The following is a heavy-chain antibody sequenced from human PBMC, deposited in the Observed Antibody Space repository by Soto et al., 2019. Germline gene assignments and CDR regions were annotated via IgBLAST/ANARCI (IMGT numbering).Heavy chain of an antibody. J-gene: IGHJ4*02. CDR2: INPSGGTA. CDR1: GYTFFAYY. CDR3: ARGDASSGTYWLDY. Sequence: VQLIQSGTEVKKSGASVKISCQASGYTFFAYYMNWVRQAPGQGLEWMGMINPSGGTATYAQRFRDRLTVTRDTAARTVYMELRTLRPEDTAVYYCARGDASSGTYWLDYWGQGTLVTASA. V-gene: IGHV1-46*01. D-gene: IGHD3-10*01.